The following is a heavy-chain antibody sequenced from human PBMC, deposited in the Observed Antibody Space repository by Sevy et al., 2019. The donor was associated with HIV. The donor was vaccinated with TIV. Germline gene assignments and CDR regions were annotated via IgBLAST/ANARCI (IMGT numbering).Heavy chain of an antibody. CDR3: ARSHSGYFDSSGYYIN. J-gene: IGHJ4*02. V-gene: IGHV5-51*01. CDR2: IFPGDSET. Sequence: GESLKISCKGHGYSFTSHWIGWVRQMPGKGLDWIGIIFPGDSETRYSPSFQGEVTISADKSISTAFLQWSSLKASDTAIYYCARSHSGYFDSSGYYINWGQGTLVTVSS. CDR1: GYSFTSHW. D-gene: IGHD3-22*01.